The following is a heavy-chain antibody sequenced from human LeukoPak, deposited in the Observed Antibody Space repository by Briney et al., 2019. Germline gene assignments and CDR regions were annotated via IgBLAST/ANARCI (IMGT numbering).Heavy chain of an antibody. Sequence: GGSLSLSCAASGFTFSSYSMNWVRQAPGKGLEWVSYISSSSSTIYYADSVKGRFTISRDNAKNSLYLQMNSLRAEDTAVYYCARDPGSGWFQGGLLDYWGQGTLVTVSS. CDR2: ISSSSSTI. CDR3: ARDPGSGWFQGGLLDY. J-gene: IGHJ4*02. V-gene: IGHV3-48*01. D-gene: IGHD6-19*01. CDR1: GFTFSSYS.